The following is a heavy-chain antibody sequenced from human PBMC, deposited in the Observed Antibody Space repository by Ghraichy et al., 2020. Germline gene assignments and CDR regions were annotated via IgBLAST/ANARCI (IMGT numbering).Heavy chain of an antibody. D-gene: IGHD6-25*01. J-gene: IGHJ4*02. CDR2: INSEGTST. V-gene: IGHV3-74*01. Sequence: LSFTCAASGFSVSTYWMHWVRQAPGKGLMWVSRINSEGTSTSYADFVKGRFTISRDNAKNSLYLQMHSLRVEDTGVNFCAREGEAAAGFYTFDYWGQGTLVTVSS. CDR3: AREGEAAAGFYTFDY. CDR1: GFSVSTYW.